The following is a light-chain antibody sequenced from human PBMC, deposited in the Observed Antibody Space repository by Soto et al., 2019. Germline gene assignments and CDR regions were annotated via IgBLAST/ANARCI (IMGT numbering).Light chain of an antibody. Sequence: QSVLTQPPSASGTPGQRVTISCSGSSSNVGDNTVNWFQQLPGTAPKHLIYSNDQRPSGVPDRFSGSKSGTSASLAIRGLQSEDEADYYCATWDDSLNGVVFGGGTKLTVL. CDR2: SND. V-gene: IGLV1-44*01. CDR1: SSNVGDNT. J-gene: IGLJ2*01. CDR3: ATWDDSLNGVV.